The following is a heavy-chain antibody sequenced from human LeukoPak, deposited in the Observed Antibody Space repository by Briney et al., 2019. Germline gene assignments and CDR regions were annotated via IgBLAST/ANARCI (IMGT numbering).Heavy chain of an antibody. CDR1: GDSISSGNYY. V-gene: IGHV4-61*02. CDR3: ATLGYSYGTDY. J-gene: IGHJ4*02. CDR2: IYTSGST. Sequence: SQTLSLTCTVSGDSISSGNYYWTWIRQPAGKGLEWIGRIYTSGSTNYNPSLKSRVTISVDTSKNQFSPKLSSVTAADTAVYYCATLGYSYGTDYWGQGTLVTVSS. D-gene: IGHD5-18*01.